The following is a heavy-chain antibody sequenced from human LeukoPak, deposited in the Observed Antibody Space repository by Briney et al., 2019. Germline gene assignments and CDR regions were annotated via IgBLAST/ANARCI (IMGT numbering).Heavy chain of an antibody. CDR1: DDSINDYY. CDR2: IYTTGST. V-gene: IGHV4-4*07. CDR3: ARGGEWYYDY. Sequence: PSETLSLTCTVSDDSINDYYWSWIRQPAGKGLEWIGRIYTTGSTNYNPSLKSRVTMSIDMSKNQFSLNLSSVTAADTAVYYCARGGEWYYDYWGQGTLVTVSS. J-gene: IGHJ4*02. D-gene: IGHD3-3*01.